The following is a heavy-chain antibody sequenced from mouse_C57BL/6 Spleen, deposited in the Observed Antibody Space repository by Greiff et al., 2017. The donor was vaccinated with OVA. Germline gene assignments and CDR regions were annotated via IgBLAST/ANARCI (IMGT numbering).Heavy chain of an antibody. CDR1: GYTFTDYN. J-gene: IGHJ3*01. CDR2: INPNNGGT. D-gene: IGHD2-2*01. CDR3: ASGYEWFAY. V-gene: IGHV1-22*01. Sequence: EVKLQESGPELVKPGASVKMSCKASGYTFTDYNMHWVKQSHGKSLEWIGYINPNNGGTSYNQKFKGKATLTVNKSSSTAYMELRSLTSEDSAVYYCASGYEWFAYWGQGTLVTVSA.